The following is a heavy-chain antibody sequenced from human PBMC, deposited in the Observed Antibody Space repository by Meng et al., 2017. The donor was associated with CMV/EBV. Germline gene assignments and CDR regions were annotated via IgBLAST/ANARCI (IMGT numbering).Heavy chain of an antibody. D-gene: IGHD3-3*02. CDR2: ISSSSSYI. CDR1: GFTFSSYS. J-gene: IGHJ4*02. CDR3: TTDQPFWSGYTYYFDC. V-gene: IGHV3-21*03. Sequence: GGSLRLSCAASGFTFSSYSMNWVRQAPGKGLEWVSSISSSSSYIYYADSVKGRFTISRDDSKNTLYLQMNSLKTEDTAVYYCTTDQPFWSGYTYYFDCWGQGTLVTVSS.